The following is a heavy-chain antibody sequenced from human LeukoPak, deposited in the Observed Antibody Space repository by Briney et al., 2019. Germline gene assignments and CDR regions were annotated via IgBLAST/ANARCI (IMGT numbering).Heavy chain of an antibody. CDR3: ARLEYVSGSRYFDY. Sequence: GESLKISCKGSGYSFSSYWIGWVRQMPGKGLEWMGIIYPGDSDTRYSPSFQGQVTISADKSISTAYLQWGSLKASDTAMHYCARLEYVSGSRYFDYWGQGTLVTVSS. D-gene: IGHD3-10*01. CDR1: GYSFSSYW. CDR2: IYPGDSDT. J-gene: IGHJ4*02. V-gene: IGHV5-51*01.